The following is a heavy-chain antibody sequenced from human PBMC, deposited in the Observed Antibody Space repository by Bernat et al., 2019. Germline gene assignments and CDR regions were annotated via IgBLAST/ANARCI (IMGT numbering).Heavy chain of an antibody. V-gene: IGHV3-74*01. CDR1: GFTFSSYW. J-gene: IGHJ4*02. D-gene: IGHD1-26*01. Sequence: EVQLVESGGGLVQPVGSLRLSCAASGFTFSSYWMHWVRQAPGKGLVWVSRINSDGSSTSYADSVTGRFTISSDNAKNTLYRRMSSLGAEDTAVYYCARDGGATIHLDYWGQGTLVTVSS. CDR2: INSDGSST. CDR3: ARDGGATIHLDY.